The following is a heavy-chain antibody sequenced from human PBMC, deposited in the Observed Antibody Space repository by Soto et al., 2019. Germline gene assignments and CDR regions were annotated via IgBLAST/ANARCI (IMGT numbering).Heavy chain of an antibody. D-gene: IGHD3-16*01. Sequence: QVQLQESGPGLVKPSETLSLTCAVSGASIRSYHWSWIRQPAGKGLEWIGRMQHTGNINYNPSLKSRVTMSVDTSKNQISLKMTSVTAADTAVYFCAKDVSSRRGFDPWGQGILVIVSS. CDR3: AKDVSSRRGFDP. J-gene: IGHJ5*02. CDR1: GASIRSYH. CDR2: MQHTGNI. V-gene: IGHV4-4*07.